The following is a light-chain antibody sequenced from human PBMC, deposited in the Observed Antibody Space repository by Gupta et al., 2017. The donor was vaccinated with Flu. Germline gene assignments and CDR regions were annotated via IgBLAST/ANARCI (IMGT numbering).Light chain of an antibody. V-gene: IGLV1-51*02. J-gene: IGLJ3*02. CDR2: ENN. CDR3: GTWESSRSAGRV. Sequence: VTISCSGSSSNIGNNYVSCYQQLPGTAPNLLIYENNKRHSVRPDRFSGSKSGTSATLGITGLQTGEEADYYCGTWESSRSAGRVFGGGTKLTVL. CDR1: SSNIGNNY.